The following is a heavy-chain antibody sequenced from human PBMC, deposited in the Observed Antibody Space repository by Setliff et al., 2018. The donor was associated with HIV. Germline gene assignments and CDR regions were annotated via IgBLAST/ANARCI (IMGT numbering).Heavy chain of an antibody. CDR2: IYHSGST. Sequence: SETLSLTCTVSGYSISSRYYWGWIRQSPGKGLEWIGSIYHSGSTQYNPSLRSRVTISVDTPKNQFSLKLSSVTAADTAVYYCASSPAWRSDYGLHTFDYWGQGTLVTVSS. CDR3: ASSPAWRSDYGLHTFDY. D-gene: IGHD4-17*01. CDR1: GYSISSRYY. J-gene: IGHJ4*02. V-gene: IGHV4-38-2*02.